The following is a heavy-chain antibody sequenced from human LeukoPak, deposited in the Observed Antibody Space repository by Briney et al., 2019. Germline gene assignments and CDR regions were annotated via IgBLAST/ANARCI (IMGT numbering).Heavy chain of an antibody. CDR1: GFTFSNYA. Sequence: GGSLRLSCAASGFTFSNYAMSWARQAPGKGLEWVSISGSGDSTYYADSVKGRFTISRDNSKNTLYLQMSSLRADDTAVYYCAKTERDRYYFDSWGQGTLVTVSS. CDR3: AKTERDRYYFDS. V-gene: IGHV3-23*01. CDR2: ISGSGDST. J-gene: IGHJ4*02.